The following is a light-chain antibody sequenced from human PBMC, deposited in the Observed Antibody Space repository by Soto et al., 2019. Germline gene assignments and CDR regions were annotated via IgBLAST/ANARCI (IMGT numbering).Light chain of an antibody. V-gene: IGLV2-11*01. J-gene: IGLJ2*01. CDR3: ATWDDNLSGVV. Sequence: QSALTQSRSVSGSPGQSVTISCTGTTGDVGGYNFVSWYQLHPGKAPKLMIYDASKRPSGVPDRFSASKSGNTASLAISGLRSEDEADYSCATWDDNLSGVVFGGGTKLTVL. CDR1: TGDVGGYNF. CDR2: DAS.